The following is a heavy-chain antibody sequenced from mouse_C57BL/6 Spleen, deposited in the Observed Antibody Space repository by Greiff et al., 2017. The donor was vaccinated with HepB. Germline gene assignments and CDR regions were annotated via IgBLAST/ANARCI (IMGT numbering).Heavy chain of an antibody. CDR3: TTVSGYDGGY. Sequence: VQLQQSGAELVRPGASVTLSCKASGYTFTDYEMHWVKQTPVHGLEWIGAIDPETGGTAYNQKFKGKVILTADKSSSTAYMVLRSLTSEDSAVYYCTTVSGYDGGYWGQGTLVTVSA. J-gene: IGHJ3*01. D-gene: IGHD2-2*01. CDR1: GYTFTDYE. CDR2: IDPETGGT. V-gene: IGHV1-15*01.